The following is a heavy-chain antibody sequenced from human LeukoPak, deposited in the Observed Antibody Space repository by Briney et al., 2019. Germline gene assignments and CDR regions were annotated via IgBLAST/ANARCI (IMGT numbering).Heavy chain of an antibody. D-gene: IGHD3-10*01. CDR2: TYYRSKWYN. CDR3: ARSGGYFDY. CDR1: GDSVSSNSAA. Sequence: SQTLSLTCTISGDSVSSNSAAWNWLRQSPSRGLEWLGRTYYRSKWYNDYAVSVKGRITINPDTSKNQFSLQLNSVTPEDTAVYFCARSGGYFDYWGQGTLVTVSS. V-gene: IGHV6-1*01. J-gene: IGHJ4*02.